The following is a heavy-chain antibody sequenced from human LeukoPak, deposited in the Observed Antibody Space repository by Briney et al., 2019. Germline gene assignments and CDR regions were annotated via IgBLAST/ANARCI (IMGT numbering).Heavy chain of an antibody. V-gene: IGHV3-20*04. J-gene: IGHJ6*02. CDR2: INWNGGST. D-gene: IGHD3-10*02. CDR3: ARDLHYYVAMDV. Sequence: GGSLRLSCATSGFTFDDYDMSWVRQAPGKGLEWVSGINWNGGSTGYADSVKGRFTISRDNARNSLYLQMNSLRAEDTALYYCARDLHYYVAMDVWGQGTTVTVSS. CDR1: GFTFDDYD.